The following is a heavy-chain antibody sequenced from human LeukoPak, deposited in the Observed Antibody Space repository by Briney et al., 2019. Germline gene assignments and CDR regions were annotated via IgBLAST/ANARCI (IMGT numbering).Heavy chain of an antibody. V-gene: IGHV1-8*01. CDR2: MNPNSGNT. D-gene: IGHD3-3*01. Sequence: ASVKVSCKASGYTFTSYDINWVRQATGQGLEWMGWMNPNSGNTGYAQKFQGRVTMTRNTSISTAYMELSSLRSEDTAVYYCARGRTITIIGVVMVRHYDYWGQGTLVTVSS. CDR3: ARGRTITIIGVVMVRHYDY. CDR1: GYTFTSYD. J-gene: IGHJ4*02.